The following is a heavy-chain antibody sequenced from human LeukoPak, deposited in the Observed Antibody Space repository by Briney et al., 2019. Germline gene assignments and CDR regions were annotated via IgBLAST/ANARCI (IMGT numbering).Heavy chain of an antibody. V-gene: IGHV4-30-4*01. D-gene: IGHD1-14*01. CDR3: ARDGTGGAEYFQH. Sequence: SETLSLTCTVSGGSISSGDYYWSWIRQPPGKGLEWIGYIYYSGSTYSNPSLKSRVTISVDTSKNQFSLKLSSVTAADTGVYYCARDGTGGAEYFQHWGQGTLVTVSS. J-gene: IGHJ1*01. CDR1: GGSISSGDYY. CDR2: IYYSGST.